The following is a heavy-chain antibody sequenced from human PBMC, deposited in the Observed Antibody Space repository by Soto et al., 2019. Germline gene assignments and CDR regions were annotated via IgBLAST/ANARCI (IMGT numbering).Heavy chain of an antibody. CDR3: ARGRLHLGENDAFDI. CDR1: GFTFSSYG. J-gene: IGHJ3*02. CDR2: IWYDGSNK. V-gene: IGHV3-33*01. D-gene: IGHD3-16*01. Sequence: GGSLRLSCAASGFTFSSYGMHWVRQAPGKGLEWVAVIWYDGSNKYYADSVKGRFTISRDNSKNTLYLQMNSLRAEDTAVYYCARGRLHLGENDAFDIWGQGTMVTVSS.